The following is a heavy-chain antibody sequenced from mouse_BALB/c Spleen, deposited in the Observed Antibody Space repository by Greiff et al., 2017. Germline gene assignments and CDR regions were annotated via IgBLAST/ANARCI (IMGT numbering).Heavy chain of an antibody. CDR1: GFSLTSYG. J-gene: IGHJ2*01. V-gene: IGHV2-9*02. Sequence: VMLVESGPGLVAPSQSLSITCTVSGFSLTSYGVHWVRQPPGKGLEWLGVIWAGGSTNYNAALMSRLSISKDNSKSQVFLKMNSLQTDDTAMYYCARDGYAVADFDYWGQGTTLTVSS. D-gene: IGHD2-2*01. CDR2: IWAGGST. CDR3: ARDGYAVADFDY.